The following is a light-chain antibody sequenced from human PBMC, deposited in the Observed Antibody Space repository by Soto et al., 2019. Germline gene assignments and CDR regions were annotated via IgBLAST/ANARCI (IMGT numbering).Light chain of an antibody. CDR2: GAS. J-gene: IGKJ4*01. V-gene: IGKV3-20*01. CDR3: QQYASSPLT. Sequence: EIVLTQSPGTLSLSPGERATLSCRASQTVGRNYLAWYQQKPGQTPRLLIHGASNRATGIPDRISGSGSETDFTLIISILEPEDFAVYYCQQYASSPLTFGGGTKVEIK. CDR1: QTVGRNY.